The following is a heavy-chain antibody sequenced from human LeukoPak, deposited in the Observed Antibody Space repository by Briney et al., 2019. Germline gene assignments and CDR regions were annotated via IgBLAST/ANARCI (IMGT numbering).Heavy chain of an antibody. Sequence: PGGSLRLSCAASGFTFSTFWMSWVRQAPGKGLEWVANIKYDGIEKYHVDSVKGRFTISRDNAKNSLYLQMNSLRAEDTAVYYCGRDGGYRRTDYWGQGTLVTVSS. CDR1: GFTFSTFW. D-gene: IGHD5-24*01. V-gene: IGHV3-7*01. CDR3: GRDGGYRRTDY. J-gene: IGHJ4*02. CDR2: IKYDGIEK.